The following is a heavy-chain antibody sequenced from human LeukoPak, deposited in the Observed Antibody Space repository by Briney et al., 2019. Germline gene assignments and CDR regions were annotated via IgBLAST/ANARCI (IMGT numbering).Heavy chain of an antibody. D-gene: IGHD4-17*01. J-gene: IGHJ5*02. Sequence: GASVKVSCKASGYTFTTYGISWVRQAPGQGLEWMGVINPSGGSTNYAQRFQGRVTMTRDTSTSTVYMELSSLRSEDTAVYYCARDSTVTTFRGCVDPWGQGTLVTVSS. CDR2: INPSGGST. CDR1: GYTFTTYG. V-gene: IGHV1-46*01. CDR3: ARDSTVTTFRGCVDP.